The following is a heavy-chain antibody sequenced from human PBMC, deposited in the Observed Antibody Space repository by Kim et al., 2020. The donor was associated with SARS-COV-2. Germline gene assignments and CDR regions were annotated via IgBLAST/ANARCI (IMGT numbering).Heavy chain of an antibody. CDR1: GFTFSNFL. Sequence: GGSLRLSCAASGFTFSNFLMSWVRQAPGKGLEWVAIISYDGSNKHYADSVKGRFTISRDNSKSTLYLQMNSLTAEDTAMYYCARGWQWLPQFDYWGQGTLVTVS. D-gene: IGHD6-19*01. V-gene: IGHV3-33*05. J-gene: IGHJ4*02. CDR3: ARGWQWLPQFDY. CDR2: ISYDGSNK.